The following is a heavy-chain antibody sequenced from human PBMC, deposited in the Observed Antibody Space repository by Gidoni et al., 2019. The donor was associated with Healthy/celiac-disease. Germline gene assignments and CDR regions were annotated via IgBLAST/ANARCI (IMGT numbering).Heavy chain of an antibody. D-gene: IGHD2-21*02. V-gene: IGHV3-30-3*01. CDR3: ARGNIVVVTAARDYFDY. CDR2: ISYDGSNK. J-gene: IGHJ4*02. CDR1: GFTFSSYA. Sequence: QVQLVESGGGVVQPGRSLRLSCAASGFTFSSYAMHWVRQAPGKGLEWVAVISYDGSNKYYADSVKGRFTISRDNSKNTLYLQMNSPRAEDTAVYYCARGNIVVVTAARDYFDYWGQGTLVTVSS.